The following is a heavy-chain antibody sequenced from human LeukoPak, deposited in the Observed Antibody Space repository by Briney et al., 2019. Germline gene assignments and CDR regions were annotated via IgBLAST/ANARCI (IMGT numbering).Heavy chain of an antibody. V-gene: IGHV3-23*01. J-gene: IGHJ4*02. CDR3: AKDTYYDFWSGYWDY. CDR2: ISGSGGST. D-gene: IGHD3-3*01. Sequence: GGSLRLSCAASGFTFSSYAMSWVRQAPGKGLEWVSAISGSGGSTYYADSVKGRFTFSRDNSKNTLYLQMNSLRAEDTAVYYCAKDTYYDFWSGYWDYWGQGTLVTVSS. CDR1: GFTFSSYA.